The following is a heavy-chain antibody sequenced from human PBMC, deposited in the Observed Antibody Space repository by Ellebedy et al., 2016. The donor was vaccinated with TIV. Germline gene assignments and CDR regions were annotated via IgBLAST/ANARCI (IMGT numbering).Heavy chain of an antibody. CDR1: GGSIRSYY. CDR3: ARGIFGDYGPADAFDI. V-gene: IGHV4-59*01. CDR2: IYYSGST. D-gene: IGHD4-17*01. Sequence: MPSETLSLTCTVAGGSIRSYYWSWIRPPPGKGLEWIGYIYYSGSTNYNPSLKSRVTISVDTSKNPFSLKLSSVTAADTAVYYCARGIFGDYGPADAFDIWGQGTMVTVSS. J-gene: IGHJ3*02.